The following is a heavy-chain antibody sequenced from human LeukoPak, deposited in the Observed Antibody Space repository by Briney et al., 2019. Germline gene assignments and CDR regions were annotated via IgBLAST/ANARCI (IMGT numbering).Heavy chain of an antibody. V-gene: IGHV3-23*01. CDR2: ISGDRRNT. CDR3: ARKLLQFDRDGPSFDY. Sequence: GGSLRLSCAASEFTFSSYAMSWVRQAPGKGLEWVSAISGDRRNTYYTDSAKGRFTISRDNSWYTLYLQLNSLRAEDTAVYYCARKLLQFDRDGPSFDYWGQGTLVTVSS. CDR1: EFTFSSYA. D-gene: IGHD5-24*01. J-gene: IGHJ4*02.